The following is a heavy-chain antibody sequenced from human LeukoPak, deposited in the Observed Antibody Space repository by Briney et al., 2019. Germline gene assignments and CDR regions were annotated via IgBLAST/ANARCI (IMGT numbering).Heavy chain of an antibody. V-gene: IGHV3-30*03. CDR3: AHGDYLPLDY. CDR1: GFTFTTYA. CDR2: ISSDGSSQ. D-gene: IGHD4-17*01. Sequence: GRSLRLSCAASGFTFTTYAMYWVRQAPGKGLEWVALISSDGSSQYYADSVKGRFTISRDNSKNTVHLQINSLRLEDTAAKDRAHGDYLPLDYWGQGTLVTVSS. J-gene: IGHJ4*02.